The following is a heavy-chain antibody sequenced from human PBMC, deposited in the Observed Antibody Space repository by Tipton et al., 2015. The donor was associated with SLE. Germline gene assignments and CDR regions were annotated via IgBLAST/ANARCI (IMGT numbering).Heavy chain of an antibody. V-gene: IGHV3-30*04. D-gene: IGHD2-2*01. CDR3: ARIDHSAYCSSDNCYAADY. CDR2: ISNDGSNK. CDR1: EFTFSIYA. J-gene: IGHJ4*02. Sequence: SLRLSCVASEFTFSIYAMHWVRQAPGRGLEWVAVISNDGSNKYYADSVKGRFTASRDNSKNTLYLQLNSVRAEDTAVYHCARIDHSAYCSSDNCYAADYWGQGTLVIVSS.